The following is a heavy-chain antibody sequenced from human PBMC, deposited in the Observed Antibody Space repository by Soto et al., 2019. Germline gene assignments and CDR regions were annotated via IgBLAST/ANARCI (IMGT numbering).Heavy chain of an antibody. CDR3: TTDPPSYYDILTGYFPHPRLSY. Sequence: GGSLRLSCAASGFTFSNAWMSWVRQAPGKGLEWVGRIKSKTDGGTTDYAAPVKGRFTISRDDSKNTLYLQMNSLKTEDTAVYYCTTDPPSYYDILTGYFPHPRLSYWGQGTLVTVSS. CDR1: GFTFSNAW. CDR2: IKSKTDGGTT. J-gene: IGHJ4*02. D-gene: IGHD3-9*01. V-gene: IGHV3-15*01.